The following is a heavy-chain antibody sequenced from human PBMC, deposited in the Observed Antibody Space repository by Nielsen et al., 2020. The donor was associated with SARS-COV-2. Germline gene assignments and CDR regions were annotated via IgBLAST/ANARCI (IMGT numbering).Heavy chain of an antibody. J-gene: IGHJ3*02. D-gene: IGHD3-3*01. Sequence: WIRQPPGKGLEWIGEINHSGSTYYNPSLKSQVTISVDTSKNQFSLKLSSVTAADTAVYYCASGDDAFDIWGQGTMVTVSS. CDR2: INHSGST. V-gene: IGHV4-34*09. CDR3: ASGDDAFDI.